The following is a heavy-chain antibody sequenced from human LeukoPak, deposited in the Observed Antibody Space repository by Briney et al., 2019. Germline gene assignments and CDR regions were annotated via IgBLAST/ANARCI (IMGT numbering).Heavy chain of an antibody. CDR1: GGTFISYA. CDR3: ARGPILYDSSGDYYYYGMDV. V-gene: IGHV1-69*01. CDR2: IIPIFGTA. D-gene: IGHD3-22*01. J-gene: IGHJ6*02. Sequence: GASVTVTCQASGGTFISYAISWVRQAPGQGVEWMGGIIPIFGTANYAQKLQDRVTITADESTSTAYLELSRLRSEDTAVYYCARGPILYDSSGDYYYYGMDVWGQGTTVTVSS.